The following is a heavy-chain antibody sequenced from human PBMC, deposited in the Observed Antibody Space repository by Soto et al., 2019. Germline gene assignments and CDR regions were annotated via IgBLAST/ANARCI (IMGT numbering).Heavy chain of an antibody. CDR1: GGSISSGGYY. D-gene: IGHD5-18*01. V-gene: IGHV4-31*03. CDR2: IYYSGST. Sequence: SETLSLTCTVSGGSISSGGYYWSWIRQHPGKGLEWIGYIYYSGSTYYNPSLKSRVTISVDTSKNQFSLKLSSVTAADTAVYYCATSHVDTAMGDYWGQGTLVTVSS. CDR3: ATSHVDTAMGDY. J-gene: IGHJ4*02.